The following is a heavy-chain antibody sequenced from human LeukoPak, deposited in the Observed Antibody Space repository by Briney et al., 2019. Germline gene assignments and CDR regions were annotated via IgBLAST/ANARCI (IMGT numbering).Heavy chain of an antibody. D-gene: IGHD6-13*01. J-gene: IGHJ5*02. CDR3: ARGLKGSSSFDP. CDR2: MNPNSGNT. CDR1: GYTFTSYD. V-gene: IGHV1-8*01. Sequence: ASVKVSCKASGYTFTSYDINWVRQARGQGLEWMGWMNPNSGNTVYAQKFQGRVTMTRNTSISTAHMELSSLRSEDTAVYYCARGLKGSSSFDPWGQGTLVTVSS.